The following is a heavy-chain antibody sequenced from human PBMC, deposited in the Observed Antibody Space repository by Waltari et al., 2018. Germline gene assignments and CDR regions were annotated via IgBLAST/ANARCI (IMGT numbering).Heavy chain of an antibody. CDR2: IKQDGSEK. CDR1: GITFLNYW. Sequence: EAQLVESGGGLVQPGGSLRLSCAASGITFLNYWMTWVRQAPGKGLEWVANIKQDGSEKYYVDSVKGRFTISRDNTENSLYLEMDNLRAEDTAVYYCASRYCSIINCYLASYMSFDIWGQGTMVTVSS. V-gene: IGHV3-7*02. D-gene: IGHD2-2*01. J-gene: IGHJ3*02. CDR3: ASRYCSIINCYLASYMSFDI.